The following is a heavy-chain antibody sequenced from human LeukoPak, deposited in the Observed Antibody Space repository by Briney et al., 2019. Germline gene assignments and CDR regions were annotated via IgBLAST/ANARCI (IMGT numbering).Heavy chain of an antibody. J-gene: IGHJ4*02. D-gene: IGHD6-13*01. CDR2: INHSGST. CDR3: ARGPNLYSSSWYVY. Sequence: SETLSLTCAVYGGPFSGYYWSWIRQPPGKGLEWIGEINHSGSTNYNPSLKSRVTISVDTSKNQFSLKLSSVTAADTAVYYCARGPNLYSSSWYVYWGQGTLVTVSS. V-gene: IGHV4-34*01. CDR1: GGPFSGYY.